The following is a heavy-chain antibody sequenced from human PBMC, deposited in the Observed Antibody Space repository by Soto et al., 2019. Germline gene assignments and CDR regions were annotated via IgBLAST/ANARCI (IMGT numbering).Heavy chain of an antibody. CDR1: GFSFSDYY. Sequence: QVQLVESGGGLVKPGGSLRLSCAASGFSFSDYYMSWIRQAPGKGLEWVSYISSSSSSSYTNYAHSVKGRFTISRDDAKNSLYLHMNSLRAEDTAVYYCAIIVGGTSNYYSLRDVWGQGTTVTVSS. V-gene: IGHV3-11*05. CDR3: AIIVGGTSNYYSLRDV. CDR2: ISSSSSSSYT. D-gene: IGHD1-26*01. J-gene: IGHJ6*02.